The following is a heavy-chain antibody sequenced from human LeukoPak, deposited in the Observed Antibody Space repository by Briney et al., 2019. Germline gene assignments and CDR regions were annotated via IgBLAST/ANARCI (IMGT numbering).Heavy chain of an antibody. D-gene: IGHD7-27*01. CDR3: AKDGGLWVSAHWGDS. CDR1: GFTFSNYA. CDR2: ISGSGGTR. Sequence: GGSLRLSCAASGFTFSNYAMSWVRQAPGKGLEWVSAISGSGGTRNYADSVKGRFTISRDNSKNTLFLQMNSLRAEDTAVYYCAKDGGLWVSAHWGDSWGRGTLVTVSS. V-gene: IGHV3-23*01. J-gene: IGHJ4*02.